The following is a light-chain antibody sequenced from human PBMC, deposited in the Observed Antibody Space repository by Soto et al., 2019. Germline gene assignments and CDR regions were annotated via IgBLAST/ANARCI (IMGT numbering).Light chain of an antibody. CDR1: SSDVGGYNY. Sequence: QSVLTQPRSVSGSPGQSVTISCTGTSSDVGGYNYVSWYQQHPGKAPKLMIYDVSKRPSGVPDRFSGSKSGNTASLTISGLQAEDEADYYCCSYAGNYIFVFGTGTKLTVL. CDR3: CSYAGNYIFV. CDR2: DVS. J-gene: IGLJ1*01. V-gene: IGLV2-11*01.